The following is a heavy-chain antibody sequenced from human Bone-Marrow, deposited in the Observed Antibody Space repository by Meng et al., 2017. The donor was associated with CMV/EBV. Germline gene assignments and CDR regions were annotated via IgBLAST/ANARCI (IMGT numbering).Heavy chain of an antibody. CDR3: ARMSSSSAFDY. Sequence: TLSLTCTFSGFSLSTSGMRVSWIRQPPGKALEWLARIDWDDDKFYSTSLKTRLTISKDTSKNQVVLTMTNMDPVDTATYDCARMSSSSAFDYWGQGTLVTVSS. V-gene: IGHV2-70D*14. CDR2: IDWDDDK. J-gene: IGHJ4*02. D-gene: IGHD6-6*01. CDR1: GFSLSTSGMR.